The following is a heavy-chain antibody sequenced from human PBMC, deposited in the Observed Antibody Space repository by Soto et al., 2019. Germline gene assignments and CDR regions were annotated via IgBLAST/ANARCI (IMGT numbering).Heavy chain of an antibody. V-gene: IGHV4-34*01. CDR1: GGSFSDYY. CDR3: TRQNSYSMIFDY. D-gene: IGHD4-4*01. Sequence: QVQLQQWGAGLLKPSETLSLTCAVYGGSFSDYYWSWIRQPPGKGLEWIGEITHGGSTNYNPSLKSRVTRLVDTSRNQFSLHLSSVTAADAAVYDCTRQNSYSMIFDYWGQGTLVTVSS. J-gene: IGHJ4*02. CDR2: ITHGGST.